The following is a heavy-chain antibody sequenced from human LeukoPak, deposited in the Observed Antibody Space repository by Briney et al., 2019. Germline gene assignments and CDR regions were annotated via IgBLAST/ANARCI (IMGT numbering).Heavy chain of an antibody. CDR2: INPNSGGT. D-gene: IGHD4-17*01. J-gene: IGHJ3*02. CDR3: ARRLTTDGFDI. CDR1: GYTFTGYY. V-gene: IGHV1-2*04. Sequence: ASVKVSCKASGYTFTGYYMHWVRQAPGQGLEWMGWINPNSGGTNYAQKFQGWVTMTRDTSISIAYMELSRLRSDDTAVYYCARRLTTDGFDIWGQGTMVTVSS.